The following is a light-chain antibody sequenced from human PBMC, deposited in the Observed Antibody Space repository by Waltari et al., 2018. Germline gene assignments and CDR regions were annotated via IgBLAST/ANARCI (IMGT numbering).Light chain of an antibody. J-gene: IGKJ1*01. V-gene: IGKV1-33*01. CDR2: DAS. Sequence: DILMAQSPSSLSASVGDRVTITCHASRDINNYLNWYQQKPGKAPKLLNYDASTLETGVPSRFSGSGSGTDFVFTISRLQPEDIATYYCQHYDGVPPWTFGQGTRVDFK. CDR3: QHYDGVPPWT. CDR1: RDINNY.